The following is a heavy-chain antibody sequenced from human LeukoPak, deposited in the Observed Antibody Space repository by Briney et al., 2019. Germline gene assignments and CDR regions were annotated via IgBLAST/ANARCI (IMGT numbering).Heavy chain of an antibody. Sequence: SETLSLTCTVSGGSMSSSSYYWGWIRQPPGKGLEWIGSIYYSGSTYYNPSLKSRVTMSVDTSKNQFSLKLSSVTAADTAVYYCARHYSNYYYYMDVWGKGTTVTV. J-gene: IGHJ6*03. D-gene: IGHD4-11*01. CDR3: ARHYSNYYYYMDV. V-gene: IGHV4-39*01. CDR2: IYYSGST. CDR1: GGSMSSSSYY.